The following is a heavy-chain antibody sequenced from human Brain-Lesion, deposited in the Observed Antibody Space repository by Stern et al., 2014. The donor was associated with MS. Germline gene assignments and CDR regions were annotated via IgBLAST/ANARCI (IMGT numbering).Heavy chain of an antibody. CDR1: GYIFTGYY. CDR2: INPKTGGT. D-gene: IGHD3-3*01. CDR3: ARDQRGITIFGVVTDYYYLGMDV. J-gene: IGHJ6*02. Sequence: QMQLVQSGAEVKKPGASVKVSCKTSGYIFTGYYIHWVRQAPGQGLEWMAWINPKTGGTKYAQKFQGRVTMSRDTSISTAYVELSSLTSDDTAVYYCARDQRGITIFGVVTDYYYLGMDVWGQGTTVTVSS. V-gene: IGHV1-2*02.